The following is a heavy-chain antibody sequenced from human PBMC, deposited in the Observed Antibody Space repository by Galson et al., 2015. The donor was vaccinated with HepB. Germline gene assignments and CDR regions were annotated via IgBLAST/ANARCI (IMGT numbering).Heavy chain of an antibody. CDR2: INPDGGAT. Sequence: SVKVSCKASGFMFTGYYLHWVRQVPGQRLEWMGRINPDGGATDSAQRFQDRVTLTSDTSINTAYMELRSPRPDDTAVYFCARDSDMDVWGTGTTVIVSS. V-gene: IGHV1-2*06. J-gene: IGHJ6*03. CDR3: ARDSDMDV. CDR1: GFMFTGYY.